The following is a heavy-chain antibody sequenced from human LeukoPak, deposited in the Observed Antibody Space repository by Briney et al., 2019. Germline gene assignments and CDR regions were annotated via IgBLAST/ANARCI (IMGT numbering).Heavy chain of an antibody. J-gene: IGHJ6*03. CDR3: ARTTEAHSWQTRYYSYYMDV. V-gene: IGHV4-34*01. D-gene: IGHD6-13*01. CDR1: GASFSDYN. CDR2: LTHSGRT. Sequence: SSETLSLTCTVYGASFSDYNRTWIRQAPGKGLEWIGELTHSGRTNYNPSLESRVTISVDTSDNQFSLKLSSVTAADTAVYYCARTTEAHSWQTRYYSYYMDVWGKGTTVTVSS.